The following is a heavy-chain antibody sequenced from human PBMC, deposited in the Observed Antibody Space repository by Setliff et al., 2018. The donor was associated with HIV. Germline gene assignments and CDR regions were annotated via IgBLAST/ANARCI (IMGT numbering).Heavy chain of an antibody. J-gene: IGHJ6*03. CDR2: IGTVGDT. Sequence: GSLRLSCAVSGFTFRNYDMHWVRQAPGKGLEWVSGIGTVGDTYYPDSVKGRFTVSRDNAKNALYLQMNGLRVEDTAVYYCARDVYYGAGSLLHCYYLDLWGKGTAVTVSS. D-gene: IGHD3-10*01. V-gene: IGHV3-13*01. CDR3: ARDVYYGAGSLLHCYYLDL. CDR1: GFTFRNYD.